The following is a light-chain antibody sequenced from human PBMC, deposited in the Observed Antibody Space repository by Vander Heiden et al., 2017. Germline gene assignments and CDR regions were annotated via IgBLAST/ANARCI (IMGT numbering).Light chain of an antibody. CDR3: SAYTSSHTLV. J-gene: IGLJ3*02. V-gene: IGLV2-14*03. CDR2: DVS. CDR1: SSDVGGYTY. Sequence: QSALPQPASVSGSPGQSLTISCTGTSSDVGGYTYVHWYPQRPGKAPELMIYDVSTRPSGVSNRFSGSKSGNTASLTSSGLQAEDEADYYCSAYTSSHTLVFGGGTKLTVL.